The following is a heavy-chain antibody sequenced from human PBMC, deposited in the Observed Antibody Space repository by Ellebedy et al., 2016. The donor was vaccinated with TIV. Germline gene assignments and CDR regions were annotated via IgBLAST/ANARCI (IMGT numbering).Heavy chain of an antibody. CDR3: ARGGKYTYGPSDY. CDR2: INVDGSST. D-gene: IGHD5-18*01. V-gene: IGHV3-74*01. CDR1: GFIFSDYW. Sequence: GESLKISCATSGFIFSDYWMHWVRQAPGKGLVWVSRINVDGSSTRYADSVKGRFFISRDNAKNTVYLQMTSLRVEDTAVYYCARGGKYTYGPSDYWGQGTLVMVSS. J-gene: IGHJ4*02.